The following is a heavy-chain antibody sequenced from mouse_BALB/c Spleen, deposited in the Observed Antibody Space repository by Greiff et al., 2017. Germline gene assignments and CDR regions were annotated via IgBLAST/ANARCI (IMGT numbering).Heavy chain of an antibody. J-gene: IGHJ4*01. CDR3: ARGQRRGYAMDY. CDR2: ISSGGST. Sequence: EVKLVESGGGLVKPGGSLKLSCAASGFTFSSYAMSWVRQTPEKRLEWVASISSGGSTYYPDSVKGRFTISRDNARNILYLQMSSLRSEDTAMYYCARGQRRGYAMDYWGQGTSVTVSS. V-gene: IGHV5-6-5*01. D-gene: IGHD2-12*01. CDR1: GFTFSSYA.